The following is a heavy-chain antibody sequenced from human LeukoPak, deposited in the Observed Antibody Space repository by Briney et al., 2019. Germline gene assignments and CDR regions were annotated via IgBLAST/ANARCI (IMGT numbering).Heavy chain of an antibody. CDR3: ARRPGSSRYYYNGMDV. D-gene: IGHD1-14*01. J-gene: IGHJ6*02. CDR2: INPSGGST. CDR1: GYTFTSYY. V-gene: IGHV1-46*01. Sequence: ASVKVSCKASGYTFTSYYMHWVRQAPGQGLEWMGIINPSGGSTSYAQKFQGRVTMTRDTSTSTVYMELSSLRSEDTAVYYCARRPGSSRYYYNGMDVWGQGTTVTVSS.